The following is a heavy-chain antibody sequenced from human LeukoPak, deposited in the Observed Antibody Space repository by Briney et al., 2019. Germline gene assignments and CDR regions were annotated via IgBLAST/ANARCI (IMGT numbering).Heavy chain of an antibody. CDR1: GFTFSSYE. J-gene: IGHJ4*02. D-gene: IGHD3-22*01. Sequence: PGGSLRLSCAASGFTFSSYEMNWVRQAPGKGLEWVSYISSSGSTIYYADSVTGRFTISRDNAKNSLYLQMNSLRVEDTAVYYCASSKWFYFDSWGQGTLVTVSS. CDR3: ASSKWFYFDS. CDR2: ISSSGSTI. V-gene: IGHV3-48*03.